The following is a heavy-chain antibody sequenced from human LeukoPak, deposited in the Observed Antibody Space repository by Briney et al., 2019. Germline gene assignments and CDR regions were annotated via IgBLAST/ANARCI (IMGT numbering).Heavy chain of an antibody. J-gene: IGHJ4*02. CDR1: GGTFSSYA. D-gene: IGHD5-18*01. CDR3: ASSRGYSYGYGY. V-gene: IGHV1-69*13. Sequence: ASVKVSCKASGGTFSSYAISWVRQAPGQGLEWMGGIIPIFGTANYAQKFQGRVTITADESTNTAYMELSSLRSEDTAVYYCASSRGYSYGYGYWGQGTLVTVS. CDR2: IIPIFGTA.